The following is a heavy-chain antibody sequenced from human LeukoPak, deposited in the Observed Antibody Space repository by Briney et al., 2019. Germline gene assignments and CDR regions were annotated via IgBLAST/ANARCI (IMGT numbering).Heavy chain of an antibody. CDR1: GGTFSSYA. CDR2: IIPIFGTA. J-gene: IGHJ4*02. D-gene: IGHD5-18*01. V-gene: IGHV1-69*13. CDR3: ARVDTAMVFDY. Sequence: ASVKVSCTASGGTFSSYAISWVRQAPGQGLEWMGGIIPIFGTANYAQKFQGRVTITADESTSTAYMELSSLRSEDTAVYYCARVDTAMVFDYWGQGTLVTVSS.